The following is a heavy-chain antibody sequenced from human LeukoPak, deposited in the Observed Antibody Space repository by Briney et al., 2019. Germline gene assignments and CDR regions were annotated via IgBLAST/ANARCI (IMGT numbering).Heavy chain of an antibody. V-gene: IGHV3-53*01. J-gene: IGHJ3*02. CDR1: GFTVSSNY. CDR2: IYSGDST. CDR3: ARVDSATKLAFDI. D-gene: IGHD3-10*01. Sequence: PGGSLRLSCAASGFTVSSNYMSWVRQAPGKGLEWVSVIYSGDSTYYADAVKGRFTISIDNSKNTRYLQMNSLRAEDTAVYYCARVDSATKLAFDIWGQGTMVTVSS.